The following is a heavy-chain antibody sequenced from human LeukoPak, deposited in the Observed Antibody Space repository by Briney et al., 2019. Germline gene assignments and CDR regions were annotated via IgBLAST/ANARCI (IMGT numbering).Heavy chain of an antibody. J-gene: IGHJ4*02. CDR2: INHSGST. Sequence: SETLSLTCAVYGGSFSGYYWSWIRQPPGKGLEWIGEINHSGSTNYNPSLKSRVTISVDTSKNQFSLKLSSVTAADTAVYYCARSGMIVVVIDYWGQGTLVTVSS. V-gene: IGHV4-34*01. CDR1: GGSFSGYY. CDR3: ARSGMIVVVIDY. D-gene: IGHD3-22*01.